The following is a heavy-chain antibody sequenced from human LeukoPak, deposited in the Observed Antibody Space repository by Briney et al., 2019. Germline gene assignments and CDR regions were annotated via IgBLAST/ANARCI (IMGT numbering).Heavy chain of an antibody. Sequence: GRSLRLSCAASGFTFSSYSMNWVRQAPGKGLEWVSSISSSSSYIYYADSVKGRFTISRDNAKNSLYLQMNSLRAEDTAVYYCASGKRYSGSSSLDYWGQGTLVTVSS. CDR3: ASGKRYSGSSSLDY. J-gene: IGHJ4*02. CDR2: ISSSSSYI. V-gene: IGHV3-21*01. D-gene: IGHD1-26*01. CDR1: GFTFSSYS.